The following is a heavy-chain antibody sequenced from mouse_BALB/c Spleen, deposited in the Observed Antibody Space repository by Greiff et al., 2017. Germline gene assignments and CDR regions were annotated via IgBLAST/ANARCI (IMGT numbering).Heavy chain of an antibody. J-gene: IGHJ4*01. Sequence: EVQLQESGPGLVKPSQSLSLTCTVTGYSITSDYAWNWIRQFPGNQLEWMGYISYSGSTSYNPSLKSRISITRDTSKNQFFLQLNSVTTEDTATYYCARDYYGSFNYAMDYWGQGTSVTVSS. CDR1: GYSITSDYA. D-gene: IGHD1-2*01. CDR2: ISYSGST. V-gene: IGHV3-2*02. CDR3: ARDYYGSFNYAMDY.